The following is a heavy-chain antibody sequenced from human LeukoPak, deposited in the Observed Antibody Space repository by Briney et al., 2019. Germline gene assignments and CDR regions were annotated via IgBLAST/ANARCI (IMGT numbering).Heavy chain of an antibody. CDR3: ARGAAATY. Sequence: SETLSLTCTVSGGSISSYYWSWSRQPPGKVLEWIGYIYYSGSTNYNPSLKSRVTISVDTSKNQFSLRLSSVTAADTAVYYCARGAAATYWGQGTLVTVSS. D-gene: IGHD2-15*01. V-gene: IGHV4-59*01. CDR2: IYYSGST. CDR1: GGSISSYY. J-gene: IGHJ4*02.